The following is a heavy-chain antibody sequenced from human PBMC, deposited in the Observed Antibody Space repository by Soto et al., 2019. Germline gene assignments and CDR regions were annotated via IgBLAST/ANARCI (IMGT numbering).Heavy chain of an antibody. CDR1: GFMFSSSG. CDR3: AKSRRGGESHAPFDY. J-gene: IGHJ4*02. D-gene: IGHD2-21*01. V-gene: IGHV3-23*01. Sequence: GGSLRLSCAASGFMFSSSGMSWVRQAPGKGLEWVSAISDSGGFTNYADSVKGRFTVSRDNSKNTLYLQMNSLRAEDTAVYYCAKSRRGGESHAPFDYWGQGTLVTVSS. CDR2: ISDSGGFT.